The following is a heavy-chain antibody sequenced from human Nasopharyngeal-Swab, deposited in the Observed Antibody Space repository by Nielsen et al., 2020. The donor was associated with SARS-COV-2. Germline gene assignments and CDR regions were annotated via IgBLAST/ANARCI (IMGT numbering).Heavy chain of an antibody. CDR2: FDPEDGET. D-gene: IGHD2-2*03. CDR1: GYTLTELS. CDR3: ARIVMDIVVVPAAHYYYYGMDV. Sequence: ASVKVSCKVSGYTLTELSMHWVRQAPGKGLEWMGGFDPEDGETIYAQKFQGRVTMTEDTSTDTAYMELSSLRSEDTAVYYCARIVMDIVVVPAAHYYYYGMDVWGQGTTVTVSS. J-gene: IGHJ6*02. V-gene: IGHV1-24*01.